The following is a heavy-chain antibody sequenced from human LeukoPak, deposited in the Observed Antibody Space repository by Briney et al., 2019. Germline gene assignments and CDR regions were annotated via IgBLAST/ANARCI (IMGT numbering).Heavy chain of an antibody. D-gene: IGHD3-22*01. J-gene: IGHJ4*02. Sequence: PSETLSLTCTVSGGSISSYYWSWIRQPPGKGLEWIGYIYYSGSTNYNPSLKSRVTISVDTSKNQFSLKLSSMTAADTAVYYCARAGYYDSSGYYSYWGQGTLVTVSS. CDR3: ARAGYYDSSGYYSY. CDR2: IYYSGST. CDR1: GGSISSYY. V-gene: IGHV4-59*01.